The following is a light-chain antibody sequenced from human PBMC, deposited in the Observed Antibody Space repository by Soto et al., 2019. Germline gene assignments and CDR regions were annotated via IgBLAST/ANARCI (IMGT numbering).Light chain of an antibody. J-gene: IGKJ2*01. V-gene: IGKV3-11*01. CDR3: QQRSNWPPYT. CDR2: DAS. Sequence: EIVLTQSPATLSLSPGERATLSCRASQSVSSYLAWYQQKPAEAPRLLIYDASNMATGIASRFSGSGSGTDFTVTISSLEPEDIAVYYWQQRSNWPPYTFSQGTKLQIK. CDR1: QSVSSY.